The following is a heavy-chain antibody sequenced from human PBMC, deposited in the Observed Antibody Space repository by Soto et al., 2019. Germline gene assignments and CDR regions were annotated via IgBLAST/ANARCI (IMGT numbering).Heavy chain of an antibody. J-gene: IGHJ6*02. CDR1: GGSFSGYY. V-gene: IGHV4-34*01. CDR3: ASPHPYGGYSPGHYYYGMDV. CDR2: INHSGST. Sequence: SETLSLTCAVYGGSFSGYYWSWIRQPPGKGLEWIGEINHSGSTNYNPSLKSRVTISVDTSKNQFSLKLSSVTAADTAVYYCASPHPYGGYSPGHYYYGMDVWGQGTTVTVSS. D-gene: IGHD5-12*01.